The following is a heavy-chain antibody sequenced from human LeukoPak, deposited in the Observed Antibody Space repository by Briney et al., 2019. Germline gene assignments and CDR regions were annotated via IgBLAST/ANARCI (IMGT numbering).Heavy chain of an antibody. CDR2: IYYSGST. CDR1: GGSISGYY. CDR3: ARQRRSRDTAMVTVMGY. D-gene: IGHD5-18*01. Sequence: SETLSLTCTVSGGSISGYYWTWIRQPPGKGLEWIGYIYYSGSTNYNPSLKSRVAISVDTSKNQFSLKLNSMTAADTAVYYCARQRRSRDTAMVTVMGYWGQGTLVTVSS. J-gene: IGHJ4*02. V-gene: IGHV4-59*08.